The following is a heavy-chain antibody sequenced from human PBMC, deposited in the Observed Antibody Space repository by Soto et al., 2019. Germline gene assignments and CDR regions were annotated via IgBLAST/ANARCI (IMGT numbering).Heavy chain of an antibody. J-gene: IGHJ6*03. CDR3: ARHMYCSSTSCYKLYYYYYMDV. CDR2: IYYSGST. CDR1: GGSISSSSYY. Sequence: SETLALTCTVSGGSISSSSYYRGWIRQPPGKGLEWIGSIYYSGSTYYNPSLKSRVTISVDTSKNQFSLKLSSVTAADTAVYYCARHMYCSSTSCYKLYYYYYMDVWGKGTTVTVSS. D-gene: IGHD2-2*02. V-gene: IGHV4-39*01.